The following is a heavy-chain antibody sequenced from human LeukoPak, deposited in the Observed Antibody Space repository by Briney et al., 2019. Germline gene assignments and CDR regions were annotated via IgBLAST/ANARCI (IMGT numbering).Heavy chain of an antibody. D-gene: IGHD2-2*02. CDR1: GYTFTGYY. J-gene: IGHJ4*02. CDR3: AARYQPLLYEDY. Sequence: ASVKVSCKASGYTFTGYYMHWVRQAPGQGLEWMGWINPNSGGTNYAQKFQGRVTMTRDTSISTAYMELSRPRSDDTAVYYCAARYQPLLYEDYWGQGTLVTVSS. V-gene: IGHV1-2*02. CDR2: INPNSGGT.